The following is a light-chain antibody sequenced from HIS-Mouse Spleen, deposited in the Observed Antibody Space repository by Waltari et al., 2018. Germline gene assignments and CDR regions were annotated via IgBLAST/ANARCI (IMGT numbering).Light chain of an antibody. V-gene: IGLV2-23*01. Sequence: QSALTQPASVSGSPGQSITISCTGTSSDVGSYKLVSWYQQHPGKAPKLMIYEGSKRHSGVSNRFSGSKSGNTASLTISGLQAEDEADYYCCSYAGSSTVVFGGGTKLTVL. CDR1: SSDVGSYKL. CDR2: EGS. J-gene: IGLJ2*01. CDR3: CSYAGSSTVV.